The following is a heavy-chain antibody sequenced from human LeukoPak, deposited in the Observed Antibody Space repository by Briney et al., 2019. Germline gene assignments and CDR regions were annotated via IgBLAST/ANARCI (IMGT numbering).Heavy chain of an antibody. Sequence: SGPTLVKPTQTLTLTCTFSGFSLSTSGVGVGWIRQPPGKALEWLALIYWDDDKRYSPSLKSRLTITKDTSKNQVVLTMTNMDPVDTXTYYCAHGXPXGGXGTSPVGYFDYWGQGTLVTVSS. CDR1: GFSLSTSGVG. D-gene: IGHD3-10*01. CDR3: AHGXPXGGXGTSPVGYFDY. CDR2: IYWDDDK. V-gene: IGHV2-5*02. J-gene: IGHJ4*02.